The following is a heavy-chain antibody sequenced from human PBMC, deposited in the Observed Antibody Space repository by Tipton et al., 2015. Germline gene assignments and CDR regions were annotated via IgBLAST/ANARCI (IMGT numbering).Heavy chain of an antibody. D-gene: IGHD1-26*01. Sequence: SLRLSCAASGFNFGNYWMHWVRQAPGKGLEWVSHINGDGSSMRYADSVKGRFTISRDNAKNTLYLQMNSLRVEDTAVYYCVTVGSNSCWGQGTLVSVSS. V-gene: IGHV3-74*01. J-gene: IGHJ4*02. CDR3: VTVGSNSC. CDR1: GFNFGNYW. CDR2: INGDGSSM.